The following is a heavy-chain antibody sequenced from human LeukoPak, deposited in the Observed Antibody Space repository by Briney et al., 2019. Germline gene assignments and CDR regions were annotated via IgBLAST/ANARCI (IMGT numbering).Heavy chain of an antibody. Sequence: GASLQISCEGSGSIFSGYWIGWGRQLPGKVLEWMCIIYPGDSDTRYSPSFQGHVTISADKSISTSYLQWSSLKASDTAMYYCARQGSYFDYWGQGTLVTVSS. V-gene: IGHV5-51*01. J-gene: IGHJ4*02. CDR3: ARQGSYFDY. CDR2: IYPGDSDT. CDR1: GSIFSGYW.